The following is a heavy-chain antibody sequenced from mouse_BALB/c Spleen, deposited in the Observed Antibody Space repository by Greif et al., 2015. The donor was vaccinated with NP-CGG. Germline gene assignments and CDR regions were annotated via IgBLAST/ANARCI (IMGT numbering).Heavy chain of an antibody. Sequence: QVQLKESGAELVRPGASVTLSCKASGYTFTDYEMHWVKQTPVHGLEWIGAIDPETGGTAYNQKFKGKATLTADKSSSTSYMELRSLTSEDSSVYYCTPWLRRGDYYAMDYWGQGTSVTVSS. V-gene: IGHV1-15*01. CDR2: IDPETGGT. D-gene: IGHD2-2*01. CDR1: GYTFTDYE. J-gene: IGHJ4*01. CDR3: TPWLRRGDYYAMDY.